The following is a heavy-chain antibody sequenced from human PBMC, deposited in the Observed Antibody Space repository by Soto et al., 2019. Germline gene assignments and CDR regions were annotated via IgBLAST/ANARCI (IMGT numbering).Heavy chain of an antibody. CDR2: IWYDGSNK. V-gene: IGHV3-33*01. J-gene: IGHJ6*02. CDR3: ARAARPYYYYYGMDV. D-gene: IGHD6-6*01. Sequence: VGSLRLSCAASGFTFSSYGMHWVRQAPGKGLEWVAVIWYDGSNKYYADSVKGRFTISRDNSKNTLYLQMNSLRAEDTAVYYCARAARPYYYYYGMDVWGQGTTVTVSS. CDR1: GFTFSSYG.